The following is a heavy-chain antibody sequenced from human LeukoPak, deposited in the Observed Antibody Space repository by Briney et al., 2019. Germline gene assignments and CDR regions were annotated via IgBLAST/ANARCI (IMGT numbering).Heavy chain of an antibody. CDR1: GYTFTNYY. CDR3: ARRGWYDRKDAFDI. Sequence: ASVKVSYKASGYTFTNYYMHWVRQAPGQEPEWMGIINPSGGSTSYAQKFQGRVTMTRDTSTSTVYMELSSLRSEDTAVYYCARRGWYDRKDAFDIWGQGTMVTVSS. V-gene: IGHV1-46*03. D-gene: IGHD3-22*01. CDR2: INPSGGST. J-gene: IGHJ3*02.